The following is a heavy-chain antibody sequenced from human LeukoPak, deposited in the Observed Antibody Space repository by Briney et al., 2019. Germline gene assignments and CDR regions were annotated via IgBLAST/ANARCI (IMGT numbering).Heavy chain of an antibody. CDR3: ALRGGQPDPFDY. V-gene: IGHV3-23*01. Sequence: GGSLRLSCAASGFTFTSHAMSWVRQAPGKGLEWVSSVSTGGGSTSYADSVKGRFTISRDNFRNTLYLQMDSLRAEDTAIYYCALRGGQPDPFDYRGQGTLVTVSS. J-gene: IGHJ4*02. CDR1: GFTFTSHA. D-gene: IGHD3-10*01. CDR2: VSTGGGST.